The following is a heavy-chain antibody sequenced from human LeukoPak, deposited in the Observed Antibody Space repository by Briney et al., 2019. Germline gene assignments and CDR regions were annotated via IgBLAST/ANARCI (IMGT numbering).Heavy chain of an antibody. J-gene: IGHJ4*02. V-gene: IGHV3-30*02. CDR1: GFTFNTYP. CDR3: ATQTITLVVVISPFDY. D-gene: IGHD3-22*01. Sequence: GGSLRLSCAASGFTFNTYPMHWVRQAPGKGLEWVAHIQDDGAKTNYADSVRGRFTISRDNSRSTVYLQMNSLKPDDTAVYYCATQTITLVVVISPFDYWGQGALVTVSS. CDR2: IQDDGAKT.